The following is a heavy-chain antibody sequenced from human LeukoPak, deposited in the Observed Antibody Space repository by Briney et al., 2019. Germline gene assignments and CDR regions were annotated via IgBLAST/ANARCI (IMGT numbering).Heavy chain of an antibody. CDR3: AREKYSSSPFRY. V-gene: IGHV3-48*03. Sequence: GGSLSLSCAASGFTFSSYEMNWVRQAPGEGLEWVSYISSSGSTIYYADSVKGRFTISRDNAKNSLYLQMNSLRAEDTAVYYCAREKYSSSPFRYWGQGTLVTVSS. D-gene: IGHD6-13*01. CDR1: GFTFSSYE. J-gene: IGHJ4*02. CDR2: ISSSGSTI.